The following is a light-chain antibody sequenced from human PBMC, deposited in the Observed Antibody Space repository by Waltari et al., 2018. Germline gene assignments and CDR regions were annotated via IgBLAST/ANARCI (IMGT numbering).Light chain of an antibody. CDR2: GSS. V-gene: IGKV3D-15*01. Sequence: EIVMTQSPATLSVSPGDRATLSCRASQTISSNLAWYQQRPGQAPRLLISGSSNRAPGIPAVFSGTGSGTEFTLTLSSLQSEHFAVYYCQQYKNWPPFFTFGPGTKVDMK. CDR3: QQYKNWPPFFT. J-gene: IGKJ3*01. CDR1: QTISSN.